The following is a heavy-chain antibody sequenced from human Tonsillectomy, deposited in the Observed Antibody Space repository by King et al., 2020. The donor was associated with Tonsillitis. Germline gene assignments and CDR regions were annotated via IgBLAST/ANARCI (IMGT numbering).Heavy chain of an antibody. CDR2: ISYDGSDK. V-gene: IGHV3-30*18. Sequence: VQLVESGGGVVQPGRSLRLSCTASGFTFSNFGMHWVRQAPGKGLEWVAFISYDGSDKYYADSVKGRFTISRDNSKNTLYLQMNSLRAEDTAVYYCAKGRAMVRGVIITSHYYYYGMDVWGQGTTVTVSS. CDR3: AKGRAMVRGVIITSHYYYYGMDV. D-gene: IGHD3-10*01. J-gene: IGHJ6*02. CDR1: GFTFSNFG.